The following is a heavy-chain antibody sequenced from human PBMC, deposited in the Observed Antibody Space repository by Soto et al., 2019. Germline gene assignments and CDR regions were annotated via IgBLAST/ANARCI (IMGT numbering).Heavy chain of an antibody. CDR3: AKGRGGSGSLSPRVDF. Sequence: EVQLLESGGGLVQPGGSLRLSCAASGFTFNNYAMTWVRQAPGKGLEWVSAISGGGDTKSYADSVKGRFTVSRDGSKNWLYLQMSSLGAEDTALYYCAKGRGGSGSLSPRVDFWGQGTLVTVSS. D-gene: IGHD3-10*01. CDR1: GFTFNNYA. V-gene: IGHV3-23*01. CDR2: ISGGGDTK. J-gene: IGHJ4*02.